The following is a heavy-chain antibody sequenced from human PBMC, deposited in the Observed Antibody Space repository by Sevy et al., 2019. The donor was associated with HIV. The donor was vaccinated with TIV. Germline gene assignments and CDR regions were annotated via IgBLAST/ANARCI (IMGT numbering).Heavy chain of an antibody. Sequence: GGSLRLSCAASGFTFSTYAMSWVRQAPGKGLEWVSGISGSGGKTYYADSVKGRITISRDNSKNTLYLQMNSLRAEDTGVYYCAKGPSGEWLFSDVDIWGQGTMVTVSS. CDR2: ISGSGGKT. CDR1: GFTFSTYA. CDR3: AKGPSGEWLFSDVDI. D-gene: IGHD3-3*01. J-gene: IGHJ3*02. V-gene: IGHV3-23*01.